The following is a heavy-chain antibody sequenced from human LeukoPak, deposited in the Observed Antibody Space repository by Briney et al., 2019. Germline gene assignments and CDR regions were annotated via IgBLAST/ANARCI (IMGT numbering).Heavy chain of an antibody. CDR2: ISGNGLGT. D-gene: IGHD3-22*01. CDR3: AKDANYLRSSGYLIPIDF. Sequence: GGSLRLSCAASGFTFSRNAMNWVRQAPGKGLEWVAPISGNGLGTYYADSVKGRFNISRDNSRNTLYLQMNSLRIEDTAFYYCAKDANYLRSSGYLIPIDFWGQGTLVTVSS. CDR1: GFTFSRNA. V-gene: IGHV3-23*01. J-gene: IGHJ4*02.